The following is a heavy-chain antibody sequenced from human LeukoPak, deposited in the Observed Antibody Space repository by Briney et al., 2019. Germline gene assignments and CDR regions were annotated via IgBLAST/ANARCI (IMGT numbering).Heavy chain of an antibody. V-gene: IGHV3-21*01. CDR3: ARVRRDTAMVNYMDV. CDR2: ITSSSSYI. Sequence: PGGSLRLSCAASGFTFNTYNMNWVRQAPGQGLEWVSSITSSSSYIYYADSVKGRFTISRDNAKNSLYLQMNSLRAEDTAVYYCARVRRDTAMVNYMDVWGKGTTVTISS. J-gene: IGHJ6*03. D-gene: IGHD5-18*01. CDR1: GFTFNTYN.